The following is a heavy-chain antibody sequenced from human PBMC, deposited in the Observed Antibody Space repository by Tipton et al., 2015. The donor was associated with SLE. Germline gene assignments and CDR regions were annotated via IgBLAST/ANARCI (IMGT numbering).Heavy chain of an antibody. D-gene: IGHD5-24*01. V-gene: IGHV4-4*01. CDR2: IYHSGTT. CDR3: ARAPIYYYYYMDV. Sequence: TLSLTCTVAGGSINSSNWWTWVRQSPGKGLEWLGDIYHSGTTNYNPSLKSRVTISVDKSKNQFSLKLTSVTAADTALYSCARAPIYYYYYMDVWGKGTTVTVSS. CDR1: GGSINSSNW. J-gene: IGHJ6*03.